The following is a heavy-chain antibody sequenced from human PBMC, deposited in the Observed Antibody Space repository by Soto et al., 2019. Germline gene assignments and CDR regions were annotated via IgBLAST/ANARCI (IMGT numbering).Heavy chain of an antibody. CDR1: GFTVSNTG. D-gene: IGHD3-3*01. V-gene: IGHV3-33*01. J-gene: IGHJ4*02. CDR3: AREPCYHCLSIPYFDT. CDR2: LWYDGNNK. Sequence: QVQLVQSGGGVVQPGRSLRLSCAASGFTVSNTGMHWVRQPPGKGLEWVAVLWYDGNNKYYADSVKGRFTISRDNSKNTLYLQINSLRAEDTAVYYCAREPCYHCLSIPYFDTWGQGNLVNGFS.